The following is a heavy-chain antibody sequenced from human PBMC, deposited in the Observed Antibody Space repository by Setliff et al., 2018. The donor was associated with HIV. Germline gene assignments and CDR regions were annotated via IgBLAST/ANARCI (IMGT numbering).Heavy chain of an antibody. CDR2: IIPIFGTA. CDR1: GGTFSNYA. Sequence: SVKVSCKASGGTFSNYALSWVRQAPGQGLEWVGGIIPIFGTANYGQKFQGRVTITADESTSTAYMELSSLRSEDTAVYFCARDGGYSGHQWFGDAFDIWGQGTMVTVSS. V-gene: IGHV1-69*13. CDR3: ARDGGYSGHQWFGDAFDI. D-gene: IGHD5-12*01. J-gene: IGHJ3*02.